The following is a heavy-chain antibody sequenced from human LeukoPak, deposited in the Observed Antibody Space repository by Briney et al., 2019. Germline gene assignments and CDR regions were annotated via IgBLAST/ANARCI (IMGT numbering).Heavy chain of an antibody. D-gene: IGHD5-12*01. CDR1: GGSISSYY. V-gene: IGHV4-59*01. CDR3: ARGGYEARSYYFDY. Sequence: SETLSLTCTVPGGSISSYYWSWIRQPPGKGLEWIGYIYYSGSTNYKPSLKSRVTISVDTSKNQFSLRLSSVTAADTAVYYCARGGYEARSYYFDYWGQGTLVTVSS. CDR2: IYYSGST. J-gene: IGHJ4*02.